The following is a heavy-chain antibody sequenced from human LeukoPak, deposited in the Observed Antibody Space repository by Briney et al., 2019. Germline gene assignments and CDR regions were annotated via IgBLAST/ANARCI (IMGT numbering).Heavy chain of an antibody. CDR2: TNHSGST. CDR1: GGSFSGYY. J-gene: IGHJ4*02. CDR3: ARGRAPLGYYYDSSGYYY. V-gene: IGHV4-34*01. Sequence: SETLSLTCAVYGGSFSGYYWSWIRQPPGKGLEWIGETNHSGSTNYNPSLKSRVTISVDTSKNQFSLKLSSVTAADTAVYYCARGRAPLGYYYDSSGYYYWGQGTLVTVSS. D-gene: IGHD3-22*01.